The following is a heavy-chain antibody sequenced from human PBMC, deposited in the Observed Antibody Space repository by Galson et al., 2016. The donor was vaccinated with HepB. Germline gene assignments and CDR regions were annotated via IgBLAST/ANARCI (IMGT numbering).Heavy chain of an antibody. CDR3: AKRREPGYCSSTSCYFDY. CDR2: ITSNGDKT. Sequence: SLRLSCAASGFIFSHYAMSWVRQAPGKGLERVSTITSNGDKTYYADSVKDRFTISRDNSKNTLYLQMNSLRAEDTAVYYCAKRREPGYCSSTSCYFDYWGQGTLVTVSS. J-gene: IGHJ4*02. V-gene: IGHV3-23*01. CDR1: GFIFSHYA. D-gene: IGHD2-2*01.